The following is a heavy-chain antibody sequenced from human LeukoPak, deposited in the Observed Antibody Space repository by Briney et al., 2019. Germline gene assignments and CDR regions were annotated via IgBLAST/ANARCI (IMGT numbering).Heavy chain of an antibody. Sequence: AASVKVSCKASGGTSSSYAISWVRQAPGQGLEWMGGIIPIFGTANYAQKFQGRVTITADESTSTAYMELSSLRSEDTAVYYCARAGLAGSLGIDYWGQGTLVTVSS. J-gene: IGHJ4*02. CDR2: IIPIFGTA. CDR1: GGTSSSYA. CDR3: ARAGLAGSLGIDY. V-gene: IGHV1-69*13. D-gene: IGHD6-19*01.